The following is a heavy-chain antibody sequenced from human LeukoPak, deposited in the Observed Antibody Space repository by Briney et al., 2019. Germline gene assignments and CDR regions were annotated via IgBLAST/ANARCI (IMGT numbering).Heavy chain of an antibody. J-gene: IGHJ6*02. Sequence: GGSLRLSCAASGFTFSSYGMHWVRQAPGKGLEWVAVISYDGSNKYYADSVKGRFTISRDNSKNTLYLQMNSLRAEDTAVYYCAKDQGGDYDYYYYGMDDWGQGTTVTVSS. CDR3: AKDQGGDYDYYYYGMDD. V-gene: IGHV3-30*18. D-gene: IGHD4-17*01. CDR1: GFTFSSYG. CDR2: ISYDGSNK.